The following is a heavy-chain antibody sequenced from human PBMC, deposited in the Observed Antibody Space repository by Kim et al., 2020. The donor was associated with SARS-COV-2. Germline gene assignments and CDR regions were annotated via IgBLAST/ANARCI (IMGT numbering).Heavy chain of an antibody. D-gene: IGHD2-8*02. CDR1: GFTFNAYA. Sequence: GGSLRLSCSASGFTFNAYAMHWVRQAPGKGLEYISAITDNGGSTYHADSVKGRLLISRDNSKNTLYLQMSSLRPEDTAVYYCVRGLLVKTTSASDHWGRG. CDR3: VRGLLVKTTSASDH. CDR2: ITDNGGST. J-gene: IGHJ4*02. V-gene: IGHV3-64D*06.